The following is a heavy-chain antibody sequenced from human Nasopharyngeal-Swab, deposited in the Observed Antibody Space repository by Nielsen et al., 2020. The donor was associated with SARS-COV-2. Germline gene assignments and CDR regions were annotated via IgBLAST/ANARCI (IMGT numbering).Heavy chain of an antibody. CDR1: GFTFSSYS. CDR3: ARSYSSSWYDSYYYYYGMDV. Sequence: GGSLRLSCAASGFTFSSYSMNWVRQAPGKGLEWVSSISSSSSYIYYADSVKGRFTISRDNAKNSLYLQMNSLRAEDTAVYYCARSYSSSWYDSYYYYYGMDVWGQGTTVTVSS. CDR2: ISSSSSYI. V-gene: IGHV3-21*01. D-gene: IGHD6-13*01. J-gene: IGHJ6*02.